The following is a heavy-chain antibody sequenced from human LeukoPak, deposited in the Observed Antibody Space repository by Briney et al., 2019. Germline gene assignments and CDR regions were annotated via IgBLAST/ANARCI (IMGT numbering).Heavy chain of an antibody. V-gene: IGHV3-23*01. Sequence: GGSLRLSCAASGFTFSSYAMSWVRQAPGKGLEGVSAISGSGGSTYYADSVKGRFTISRDNSKNTLYLQMNSLRAEDTAVYYCAKVSSTGYYGSGNYFDYWGQGTLVTVSS. CDR1: GFTFSSYA. D-gene: IGHD3-10*01. J-gene: IGHJ4*02. CDR2: ISGSGGST. CDR3: AKVSSTGYYGSGNYFDY.